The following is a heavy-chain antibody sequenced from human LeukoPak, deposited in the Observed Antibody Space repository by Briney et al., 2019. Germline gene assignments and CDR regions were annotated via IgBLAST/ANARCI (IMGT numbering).Heavy chain of an antibody. CDR3: ASCSSTSCYYY. J-gene: IGHJ4*02. CDR1: GGSISSSSYY. CDR2: IYYSGST. V-gene: IGHV4-39*01. D-gene: IGHD2-2*01. Sequence: SETLSLTCTVSGGSISSSSYYWGWIRQPPGKGLEWIGSIYYSGSTYYNPSLKSRVTISVDTSKNQFSLKLSSVTAADTAVYYCASCSSTSCYYYWGQGTLVTVSS.